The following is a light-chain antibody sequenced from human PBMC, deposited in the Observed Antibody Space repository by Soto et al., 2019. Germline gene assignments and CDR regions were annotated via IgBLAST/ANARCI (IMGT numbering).Light chain of an antibody. CDR2: AAS. V-gene: IGKV1-39*01. J-gene: IGKJ1*01. CDR1: QSISSY. Sequence: DIQMTQSPSSLSASVADRVTITCRASQSISSYLNWYQQKPGKAPKLLIYAASSLQSGVPSRFSGSGSGKDFTLTISSLQLEDFATYYWQQSDSTPWTFGQGTKVEIK. CDR3: QQSDSTPWT.